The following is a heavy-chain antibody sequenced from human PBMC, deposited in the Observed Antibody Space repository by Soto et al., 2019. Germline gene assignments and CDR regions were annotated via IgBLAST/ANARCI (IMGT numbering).Heavy chain of an antibody. CDR2: ISGSGGST. Sequence: GGSLRLSCAASGFTFSSYAMSWVRQAPGKGLEWVSAISGSGGSTYYADSVKGRFTISRDNSKNTLYLQMNSLRAEDTAVYYCAKVMAWRATVTTSGYYYGMDVWGQGTTVTVSS. J-gene: IGHJ6*02. CDR1: GFTFSSYA. V-gene: IGHV3-23*01. D-gene: IGHD4-17*01. CDR3: AKVMAWRATVTTSGYYYGMDV.